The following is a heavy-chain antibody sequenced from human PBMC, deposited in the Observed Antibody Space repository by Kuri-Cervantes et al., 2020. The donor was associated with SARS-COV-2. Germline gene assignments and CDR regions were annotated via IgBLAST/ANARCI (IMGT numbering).Heavy chain of an antibody. CDR2: IYYSGST. D-gene: IGHD6-13*01. CDR3: ARESSSSWYWFDP. Sequence: GSLRLSCTVSGGSISSYYWSWIRQPPGKGLEWIGYIYYSGSTNYNPSLKSRATISVDTSKNQFSLELSSVTAADTAVYYCARESSSSWYWFDPWGQGALVTVSS. V-gene: IGHV4-59*12. CDR1: GGSISSYY. J-gene: IGHJ5*02.